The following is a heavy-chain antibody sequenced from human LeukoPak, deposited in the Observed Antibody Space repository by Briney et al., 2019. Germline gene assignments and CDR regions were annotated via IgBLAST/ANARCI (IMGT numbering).Heavy chain of an antibody. CDR3: AKEWSSSSLPYYYYYMDV. CDR1: GFTSSSYG. D-gene: IGHD6-6*01. J-gene: IGHJ6*03. CDR2: ISYDGSNK. V-gene: IGHV3-30*18. Sequence: PGWSLRLSCAASGFTSSSYGMHWVRQAPGKGLEWVAVISYDGSNKYYADSVKGRFTISRDNSKNTLYLQMNSLRAEDTAVYYCAKEWSSSSLPYYYYYMDVWGKGTTVTVSS.